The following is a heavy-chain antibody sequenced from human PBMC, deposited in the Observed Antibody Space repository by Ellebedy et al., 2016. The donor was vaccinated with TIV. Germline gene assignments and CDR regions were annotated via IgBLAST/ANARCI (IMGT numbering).Heavy chain of an antibody. D-gene: IGHD5-18*01. CDR1: GFTFSSYA. CDR2: ISNTGGRT. J-gene: IGHJ4*02. Sequence: GESLKISCAASGFTFSSYAMSWVRQAPGKGLEWVSTISNTGGRTYYADSVEGRFIISRDNSKRTVDLQMNSLRAEDTAIYFCAKDRTSGDGYWVFDNWGQGTLVSVSS. CDR3: AKDRTSGDGYWVFDN. V-gene: IGHV3-23*01.